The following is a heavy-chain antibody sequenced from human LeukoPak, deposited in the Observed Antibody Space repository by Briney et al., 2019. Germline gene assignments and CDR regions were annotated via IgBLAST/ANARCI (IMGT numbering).Heavy chain of an antibody. CDR1: GFTFSTFG. D-gene: IGHD2-2*01. Sequence: GGSLRLSCAASGFTFSTFGMHWVRQAPGRGLEWVAAIQYDGSIEYYADSVKGRFTISRDQSKNTLLQVNSLRAEDTAVYYCARDSCGSPSCFDYWGQGTLVTVSS. CDR2: IQYDGSIE. J-gene: IGHJ4*02. V-gene: IGHV3-33*08. CDR3: ARDSCGSPSCFDY.